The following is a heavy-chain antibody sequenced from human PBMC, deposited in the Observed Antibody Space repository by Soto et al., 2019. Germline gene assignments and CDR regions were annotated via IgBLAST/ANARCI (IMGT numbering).Heavy chain of an antibody. D-gene: IGHD3-10*01. CDR2: INHSGST. Sequence: SEPLSLTCAVYGGSFSGYYWSWIRQPPGKGLEWIGEINHSGSTNYNPSLKSRVTISVDTSKNQFSLKLSSVTAADTAVYYCARGRNYYGSGSYSGYMDVWGKGTTVTVSS. V-gene: IGHV4-34*01. CDR3: ARGRNYYGSGSYSGYMDV. J-gene: IGHJ6*03. CDR1: GGSFSGYY.